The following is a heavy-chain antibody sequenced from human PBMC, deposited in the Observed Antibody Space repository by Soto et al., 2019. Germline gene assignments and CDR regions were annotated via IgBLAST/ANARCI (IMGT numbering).Heavy chain of an antibody. D-gene: IGHD5-18*01. CDR2: ISHTATET. J-gene: IGHJ4*02. CDR3: ARDPGYSYGYN. Sequence: GGSLRLSCAASGLPFSGYAMHWVRQAPGTGLEWVASISHTATETFYADSVKGRFTISRDDSKKMVFLQMNNLGPADTAVYYCARDPGYSYGYNWGQGTLVTVSS. CDR1: GLPFSGYA. V-gene: IGHV3-30-3*01.